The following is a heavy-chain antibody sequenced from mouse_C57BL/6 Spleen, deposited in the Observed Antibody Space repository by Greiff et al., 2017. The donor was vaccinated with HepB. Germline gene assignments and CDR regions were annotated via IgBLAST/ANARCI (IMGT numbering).Heavy chain of an antibody. D-gene: IGHD4-1*01. J-gene: IGHJ2*01. V-gene: IGHV5-17*01. CDR3: ARRLTGTGYFDY. CDR1: GFTFSDYG. Sequence: DVHLVESGGGLVKPGGSLKLSCAASGFTFSDYGMHWVRQAPEKGLEWVAYISSGSSTIYYADTVKGRFTISRDNAKNTLFLQMTSLRSEDTAMYYCARRLTGTGYFDYWGQGTTLTVSS. CDR2: ISSGSSTI.